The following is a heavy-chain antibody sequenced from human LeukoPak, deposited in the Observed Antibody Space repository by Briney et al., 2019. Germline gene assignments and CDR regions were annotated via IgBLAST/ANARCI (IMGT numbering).Heavy chain of an antibody. D-gene: IGHD1-26*01. CDR1: GGSISSYY. CDR2: IYYSGST. J-gene: IGHJ4*02. V-gene: IGHV4-59*08. Sequence: KPSETLSLTCSVSGGSISSYYWSWIRQPPGKGLEWIGYIYYSGSTNYNPSLKSRVTISVDTSKNQFSLKLSSVTAADTAVYYCARRVRSGSPFDYWGQGTLVTVSS. CDR3: ARRVRSGSPFDY.